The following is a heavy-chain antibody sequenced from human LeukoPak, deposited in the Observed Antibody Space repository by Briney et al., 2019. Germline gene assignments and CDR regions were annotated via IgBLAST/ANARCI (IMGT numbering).Heavy chain of an antibody. CDR1: GGSISGYY. CDR3: ARGSYSDAFDI. V-gene: IGHV4-4*07. CDR2: VYSSGGT. Sequence: SETLSPTCTVSGGSISGYYWSWVRQPAGKGLEWIGRVYSSGGTNYNPSLKSRVTMSVDTSKNQFSLKLTSVTAADTAVYYCARGSYSDAFDIWGQGTMVTVSS. J-gene: IGHJ3*02. D-gene: IGHD1-26*01.